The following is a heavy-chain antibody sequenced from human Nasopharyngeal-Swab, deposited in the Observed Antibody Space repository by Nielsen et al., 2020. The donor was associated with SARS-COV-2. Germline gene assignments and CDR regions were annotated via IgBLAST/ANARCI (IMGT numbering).Heavy chain of an antibody. D-gene: IGHD2-2*01. Sequence: SETLSLTCGVYGGSFSAYYWGWIRQPPGKGLEWFPEIIHSGSTNYNPSLKSRVTLSVDTSMNQFSLELTSVTAADTAVYYCARGLSGIVPAPILGLGPYYSYYYMDVWGKGTTVTVSS. J-gene: IGHJ6*03. CDR1: GGSFSAYY. CDR3: ARGLSGIVPAPILGLGPYYSYYYMDV. V-gene: IGHV4-34*01. CDR2: IIHSGST.